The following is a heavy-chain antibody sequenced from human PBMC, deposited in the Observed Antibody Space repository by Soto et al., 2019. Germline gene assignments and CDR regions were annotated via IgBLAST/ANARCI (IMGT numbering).Heavy chain of an antibody. D-gene: IGHD1-26*01. CDR1: GGSISSRDYF. V-gene: IGHV4-30-4*01. CDR3: ARVNSDSVDWFDP. J-gene: IGHJ5*02. CDR2: IYYSGSS. Sequence: QVQLQESGPGLVKPSQTLSLTCTISGGSISSRDYFWSWIRQPPGKGLEWIGYIYYSGSSYYSPSLKSRVTMSVDTSKNQFSLMISSMTAADTAVYYCARVNSDSVDWFDPWGQGTLVTVSS.